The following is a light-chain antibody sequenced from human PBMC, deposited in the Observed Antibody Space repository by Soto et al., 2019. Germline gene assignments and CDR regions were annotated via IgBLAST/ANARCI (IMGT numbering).Light chain of an antibody. CDR1: SSDIGSYNF. CDR3: CSYAGRSTWV. Sequence: QSALTQPASVSGSPGQSITISCTGASSDIGSYNFVSWYQQHPGKAPKLMIYADTKRPSGVSNRFSGAKSGNTASLTISGLQAEDESDYYCCSYAGRSTWVFGGWTKLTVL. V-gene: IGLV2-23*01. CDR2: ADT. J-gene: IGLJ3*02.